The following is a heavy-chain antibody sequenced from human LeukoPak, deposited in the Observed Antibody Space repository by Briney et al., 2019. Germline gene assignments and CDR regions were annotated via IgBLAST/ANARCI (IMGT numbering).Heavy chain of an antibody. D-gene: IGHD2-2*01. J-gene: IGHJ4*02. Sequence: GGSLRRSCAASGFTFDDYGISWVRQAPGKGLEWISGINWNGGSTGYADSVKGRFTISRDNAKNSLYLQMNSLRAEDTALYYCARVAGGYCSSTSCYGGFDYWGQGTLVTVSS. V-gene: IGHV3-20*04. CDR1: GFTFDDYG. CDR3: ARVAGGYCSSTSCYGGFDY. CDR2: INWNGGST.